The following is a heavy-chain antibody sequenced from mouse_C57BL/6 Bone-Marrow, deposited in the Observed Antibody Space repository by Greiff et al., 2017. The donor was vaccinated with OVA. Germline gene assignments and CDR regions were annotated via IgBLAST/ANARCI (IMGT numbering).Heavy chain of an antibody. Sequence: QVQLQQPGAELVKPGASVKLSCKASGYTFTNYWMHWVKQSPGQGLEWIGMVHPNSGSTNYNEKFKSKATLTVDKSSSTAYMQLSSLTSEASAVYDGASPNYCGSSYWYFDVWGTGTTVTVSS. CDR2: VHPNSGST. J-gene: IGHJ1*03. CDR1: GYTFTNYW. CDR3: ASPNYCGSSYWYFDV. D-gene: IGHD1-1*01. V-gene: IGHV1-64*01.